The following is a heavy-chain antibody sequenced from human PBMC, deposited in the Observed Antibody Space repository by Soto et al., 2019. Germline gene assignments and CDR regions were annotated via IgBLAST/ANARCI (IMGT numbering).Heavy chain of an antibody. CDR1: GFTVSSNY. CDR2: IYSGGST. J-gene: IGHJ5*02. V-gene: IGHV3-66*01. CDR3: ARGGTLLWFGGRTAEFAP. Sequence: EVQLVESGGGLVQPGGSLRLSCAASGFTVSSNYMSWVRQAPGKGLEWVSVIYSGGSTYYADSVKGRFTISRDNSKNTMYLQMNGLRAEDTAVYYCARGGTLLWFGGRTAEFAPWGQGTLVTVSS. D-gene: IGHD3-10*01.